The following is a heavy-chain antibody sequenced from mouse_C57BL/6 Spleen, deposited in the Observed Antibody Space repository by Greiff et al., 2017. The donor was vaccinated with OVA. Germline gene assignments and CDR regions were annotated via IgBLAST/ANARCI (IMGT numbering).Heavy chain of an antibody. V-gene: IGHV5-17*01. CDR3: ASNWDGYYYAMDY. CDR1: LSPTIYYR. Sequence: EVNLVESGGGLVKPGGSLRGGWSASLSPTIYYRMHWVRQAPEQGLEWVAYISSGSSTIYYADTVKGRFTISRDNAKNTLFLQMTSLRSEDTAMYYCASNWDGYYYAMDYWGQGTSVTVSS. J-gene: IGHJ4*01. CDR2: ISSGSSTI. D-gene: IGHD4-1*01.